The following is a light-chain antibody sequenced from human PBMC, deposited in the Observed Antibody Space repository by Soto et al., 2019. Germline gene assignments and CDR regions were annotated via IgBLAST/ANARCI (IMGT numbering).Light chain of an antibody. CDR1: SSDVGGYNY. J-gene: IGLJ2*01. CDR3: SSYAVSNVV. Sequence: QSALTQPPSASGSPGQSVTISCIGTSSDVGGYNYVSWYQQHPGKAPKLTIYEVSKRPSGVPDRFSGSKSGNTASLTVSGLQAEDEDDYYCSSYAVSNVVFGGGTKLTVL. V-gene: IGLV2-8*01. CDR2: EVS.